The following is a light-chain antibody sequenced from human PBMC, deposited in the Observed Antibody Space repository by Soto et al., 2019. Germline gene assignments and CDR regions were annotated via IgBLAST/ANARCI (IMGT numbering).Light chain of an antibody. CDR3: SSYTSSSTRV. Sequence: QSALTQPASVSGSPGQSITISCTGTSSDVGGYNYVSWYQQHPGKAPKLMIYDVSNRPSGVSNRFSGSKSGNTASLTISGLQADDEADYYCSSYTSSSTRVFGGGPKLTVL. CDR2: DVS. V-gene: IGLV2-14*01. CDR1: SSDVGGYNY. J-gene: IGLJ3*02.